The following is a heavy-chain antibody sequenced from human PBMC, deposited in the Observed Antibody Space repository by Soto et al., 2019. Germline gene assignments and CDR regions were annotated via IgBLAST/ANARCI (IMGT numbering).Heavy chain of an antibody. V-gene: IGHV3-53*01. CDR2: VYDLDGT. CDR1: GLTVSGKKY. D-gene: IGHD2-2*01. J-gene: IGHJ4*02. Sequence: GGSLRLSCVASGLTVSGKKYVAWVRQAPGKGPEWVSGVYDLDGTYYADSVKGRFTISRDNSKNTLYLQMNSLRAEDTAVYYCAKDPGPHEPAGYYWGQGTLATVSS. CDR3: AKDPGPHEPAGYY.